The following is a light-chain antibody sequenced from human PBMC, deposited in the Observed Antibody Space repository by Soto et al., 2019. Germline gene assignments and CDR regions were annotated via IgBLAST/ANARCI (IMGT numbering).Light chain of an antibody. CDR1: SGHSAYV. J-gene: IGLJ2*01. CDR2: LNSDGSH. CDR3: QTWGTSIVV. V-gene: IGLV4-69*01. Sequence: QLVLTQSPSASASLGASVKLTCTLSSGHSAYVIAWHQQQPEKGPRYLMKLNSDGSHTKGDGIPDRFSGSSSGAERYLTISSLQSEDEADYYCQTWGTSIVVFGGGTKVTVL.